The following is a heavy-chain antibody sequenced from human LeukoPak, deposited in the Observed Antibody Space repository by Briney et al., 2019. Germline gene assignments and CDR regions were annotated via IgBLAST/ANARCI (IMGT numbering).Heavy chain of an antibody. V-gene: IGHV3-7*04. CDR3: AREIPQQLVAMDV. D-gene: IGHD6-13*01. Sequence: GGSLRLSCVASGFTFSTYWMSWVRQAPGKGLEWLANIKEDGTGKNHVDSVKGRFTISRDNAKDSLYLEMNGLRAEDTAVYYCAREIPQQLVAMDVWGQGTTVTVSS. J-gene: IGHJ6*02. CDR1: GFTFSTYW. CDR2: IKEDGTGK.